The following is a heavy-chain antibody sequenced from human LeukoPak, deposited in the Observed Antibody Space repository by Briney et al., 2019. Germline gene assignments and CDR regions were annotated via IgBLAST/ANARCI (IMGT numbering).Heavy chain of an antibody. CDR2: INHSGST. CDR1: GGSFSGYY. J-gene: IGHJ4*02. Sequence: SETLSLTCAVYGGSFSGYYWSWIRQPPGKGLEWIGEINHSGSTNYNPSLKSRVTISVDTSKNQFSLKLGSVTAADTAVYYCARLYGDYVYYFDYWGQGTLVTVSS. V-gene: IGHV4-34*01. CDR3: ARLYGDYVYYFDY. D-gene: IGHD4-17*01.